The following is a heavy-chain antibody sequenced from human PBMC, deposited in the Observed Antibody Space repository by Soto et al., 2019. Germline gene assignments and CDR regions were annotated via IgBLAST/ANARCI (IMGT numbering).Heavy chain of an antibody. V-gene: IGHV3-9*01. D-gene: IGHD3-22*01. CDR1: GFIFDKYA. Sequence: GGSLRLSCAASGFIFDKYAMHWVRQAPGKGLEWVSGISYDSGAIYYADSVKGRFTISRDNAKNTLYLEMDSLRADDTAVYYCARELSYYDSSGYYYVGGHYYYGMDVWGQGTTVTVSS. CDR2: ISYDSGAI. J-gene: IGHJ6*02. CDR3: ARELSYYDSSGYYYVGGHYYYGMDV.